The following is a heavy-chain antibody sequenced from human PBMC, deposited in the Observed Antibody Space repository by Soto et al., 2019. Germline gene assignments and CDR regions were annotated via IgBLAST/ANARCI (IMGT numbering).Heavy chain of an antibody. J-gene: IGHJ5*02. CDR1: GFTFSSYA. CDR3: EGGELYYDFWSGYYLDNWFDP. Sequence: GGSLRLSCPASGFTFSSYAMSWVRQAPGKGLGWASAISGSGGSTYYADSVKGRFTISRDNSKNTLYLQMNSLRAEDTAVYYCEGGELYYDFWSGYYLDNWFDPWGQGTLVTVSS. CDR2: ISGSGGST. D-gene: IGHD3-3*01. V-gene: IGHV3-23*01.